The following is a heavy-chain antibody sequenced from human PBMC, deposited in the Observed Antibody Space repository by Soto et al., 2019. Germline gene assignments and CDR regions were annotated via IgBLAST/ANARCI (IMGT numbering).Heavy chain of an antibody. Sequence: SETLSLTCTVSGGSVSSGGYYWSWIRQPPGKGLEWLGYIYYSGSTSYNPSLKSRVTISVNTSKNQFSLTLSSVTAADTAVYYCARVNYCSSGSCYWLDYWGQGTLVTVS. CDR3: ARVNYCSSGSCYWLDY. CDR2: IYYSGST. D-gene: IGHD2-2*01. V-gene: IGHV4-61*08. J-gene: IGHJ4*02. CDR1: GGSVSSGGYY.